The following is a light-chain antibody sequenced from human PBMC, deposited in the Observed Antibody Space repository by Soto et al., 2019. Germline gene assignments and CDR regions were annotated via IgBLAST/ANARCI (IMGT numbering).Light chain of an antibody. J-gene: IGKJ1*01. CDR1: QSVSIK. Sequence: EIVMTQSPATLSVSPGERATLSCRASQSVSIKLAWYQQKPGQAPRLLMYGISRRATGIPDRFSGSGSGTDFTLTITRLEPEDFAVYYCRQYVTSSPRTFGQGTKVDIK. CDR2: GIS. V-gene: IGKV3-20*01. CDR3: RQYVTSSPRT.